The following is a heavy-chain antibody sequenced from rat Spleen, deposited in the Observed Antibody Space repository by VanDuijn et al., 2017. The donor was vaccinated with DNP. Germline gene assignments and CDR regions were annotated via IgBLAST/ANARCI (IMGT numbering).Heavy chain of an antibody. CDR2: IAPGSGGT. J-gene: IGHJ3*01. Sequence: QVQLQQSGAELAKPGSSVKISCKASGYTFTSYAMHWIKQTTGQALEWTGYIAPGSGGTKYNEKFKGRATLTVDKSSSTAYMQLSSLTPVDIAVYYCARRSGYGNWFAYWGHGTLVTVSS. CDR3: ARRSGYGNWFAY. CDR1: GYTFTSYA. D-gene: IGHD4-3*01. V-gene: IGHV1-57*01.